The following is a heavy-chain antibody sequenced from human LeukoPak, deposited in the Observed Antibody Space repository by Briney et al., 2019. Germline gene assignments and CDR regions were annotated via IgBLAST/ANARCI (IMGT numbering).Heavy chain of an antibody. CDR1: GFTVNSNY. CDR3: ARARETGTTTGVAY. Sequence: GGSLRLSCAASGFTVNSNYMSWVRQAPGKGLECVSVIYSDATTYYADSVKGRFTISRDNSKNTVYLQMNSLRADDTAVYFCARARETGTTTGVAYWGQGTLVTVSS. J-gene: IGHJ4*02. D-gene: IGHD1-26*01. CDR2: IYSDATT. V-gene: IGHV3-53*01.